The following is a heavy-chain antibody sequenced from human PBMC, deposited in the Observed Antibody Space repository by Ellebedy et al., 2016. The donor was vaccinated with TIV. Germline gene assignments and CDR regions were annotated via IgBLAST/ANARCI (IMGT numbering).Heavy chain of an antibody. Sequence: GESLKISXAASGFTFSHAWMNWVRQAPGKGLEWVGRIKSKTDGGTTDYAAPVKGRFTISRDDSKNTLYLQMNSLKTEDTAAYYCTIYIDLWGRGTLVTVSS. CDR3: TIYIDL. J-gene: IGHJ2*01. V-gene: IGHV3-15*07. CDR1: GFTFSHAW. CDR2: IKSKTDGGTT.